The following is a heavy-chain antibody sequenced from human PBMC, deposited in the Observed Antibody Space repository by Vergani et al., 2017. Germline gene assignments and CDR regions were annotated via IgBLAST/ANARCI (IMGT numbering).Heavy chain of an antibody. CDR2: INPTTGNP. J-gene: IGHJ4*02. D-gene: IGHD6-19*01. V-gene: IGHV7-4-1*01. CDR3: ARAKRGRLAVGATDS. Sequence: QEQLVQSGSELKKPGASVKVSCKASGYSFNNYAIHWVRQAPGQGLEWMGWINPTTGNPTYARAFTGRFVFSLDTSISTAYLQIGSLKAEDTAVYFCARAKRGRLAVGATDSWRQGTLLTVSS. CDR1: GYSFNNYA.